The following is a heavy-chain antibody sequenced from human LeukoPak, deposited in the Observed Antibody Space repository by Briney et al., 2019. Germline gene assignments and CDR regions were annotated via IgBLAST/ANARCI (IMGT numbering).Heavy chain of an antibody. CDR1: GGSISSGGYS. Sequence: SETLSLTCAVSGGSISSGGYSWSWIRQPPGKRLEWIGYIYYSGSTYYNPSLKSRVTISVDTSKNQFSLKLSSVTAADTAVYYCARDPYCSGGSCYSGWFDPWGQGTLVTVSS. CDR2: IYYSGST. J-gene: IGHJ5*02. CDR3: ARDPYCSGGSCYSGWFDP. D-gene: IGHD2-15*01. V-gene: IGHV4-30-4*07.